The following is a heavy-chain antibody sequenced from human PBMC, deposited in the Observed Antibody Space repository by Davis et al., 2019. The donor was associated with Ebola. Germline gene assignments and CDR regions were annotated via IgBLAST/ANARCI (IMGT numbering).Heavy chain of an antibody. V-gene: IGHV4-39*07. CDR1: GVSLSSSSYS. D-gene: IGHD3-3*01. J-gene: IGHJ4*02. CDR2: MYPSGGN. CDR3: VSSFWALFYIDN. Sequence: PSETLSLTCTVSGVSLSSSSYSWGWIRQSPGKGLEWIGSMYPSGGNYYNPSLESRVSISVDTSKDQVSLKLRSVTAADTALYYGVSSFWALFYIDNWGQGTPVTVSS.